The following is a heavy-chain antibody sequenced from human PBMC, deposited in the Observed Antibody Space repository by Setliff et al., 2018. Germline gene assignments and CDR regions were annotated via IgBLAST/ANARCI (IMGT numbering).Heavy chain of an antibody. Sequence: KTSETLSLTCAVSGYSISSGYYWGWIRQPPGKGLEWIGSIYHRGSTYYNPSLKSRVTISVDTSKNQFSLKLSSVTAADTAVYYCARDSPLSIAAAGPPFDYWGQGTLVTVSS. CDR1: GYSISSGYY. CDR3: ARDSPLSIAAAGPPFDY. D-gene: IGHD6-13*01. J-gene: IGHJ4*02. CDR2: IYHRGST. V-gene: IGHV4-38-2*02.